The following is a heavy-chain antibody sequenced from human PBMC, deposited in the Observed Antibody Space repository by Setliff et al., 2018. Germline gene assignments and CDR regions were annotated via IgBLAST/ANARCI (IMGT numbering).Heavy chain of an antibody. CDR2: INPHGSEK. V-gene: IGHV3-7*01. Sequence: PGGSLRLSCTASGLSSINDWVSWVRQAPGKGLEWLASINPHGSEKYYADSVLGRFTISRDNIKNTAFLQMNSLRADDTAMYYCVASPSNKNGHFEYWGQGTLVTVSS. CDR1: GLSSINDW. J-gene: IGHJ4*02. CDR3: VASPSNKNGHFEY.